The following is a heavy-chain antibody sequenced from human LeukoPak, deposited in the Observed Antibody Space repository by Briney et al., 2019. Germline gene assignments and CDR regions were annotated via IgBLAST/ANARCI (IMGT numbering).Heavy chain of an antibody. CDR1: GLTFSNFA. Sequence: GGSLRLSCTASGLTFSNFAMSWVRQAPGKGLEWVSTITVGAGAKYYADSVKGRFTNSRDNSKDTLYLQMHSLSAEDTAVYFCAKDTPLTTYTSGWSSNSFDYWGQGTLVAVSS. CDR2: ITVGAGAK. D-gene: IGHD6-19*01. CDR3: AKDTPLTTYTSGWSSNSFDY. V-gene: IGHV3-23*01. J-gene: IGHJ4*02.